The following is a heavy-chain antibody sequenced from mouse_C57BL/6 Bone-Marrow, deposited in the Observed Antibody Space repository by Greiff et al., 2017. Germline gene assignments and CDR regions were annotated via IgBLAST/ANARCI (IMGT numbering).Heavy chain of an antibody. D-gene: IGHD4-1*01. V-gene: IGHV2-2*01. CDR2: IWSGGST. CDR1: GFSLTSYG. Sequence: VQLQQSGPGLVQPSQSLSITCTVSGFSLTSYGVHWVRQSPGKGLEWLGVIWSGGSTDYNAAFISRLSISKDKSKSQVCFKMNSLQADDTAIYYCALTGTYYFDYWGQGTTLTVSS. CDR3: ALTGTYYFDY. J-gene: IGHJ2*01.